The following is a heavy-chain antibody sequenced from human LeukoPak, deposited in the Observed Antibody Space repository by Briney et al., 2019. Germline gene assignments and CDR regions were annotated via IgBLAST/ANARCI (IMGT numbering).Heavy chain of an antibody. CDR1: GFVFSSYW. CDR3: AIDHHPVYHDSLGFNWLDP. V-gene: IGHV3-74*01. D-gene: IGHD3-22*01. Sequence: GGSLRLSCAASGFVFSSYWMHWIRQAPGKGLVWVSRINRHGTNTSYADSVKGRFTISRDNAKNTLFLQMNSMRAEDTAVYYCAIDHHPVYHDSLGFNWLDPWGQGTLVSVSS. J-gene: IGHJ5*02. CDR2: INRHGTNT.